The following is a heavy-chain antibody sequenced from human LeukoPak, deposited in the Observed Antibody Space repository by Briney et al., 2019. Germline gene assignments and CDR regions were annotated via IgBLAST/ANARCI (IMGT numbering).Heavy chain of an antibody. J-gene: IGHJ4*02. Sequence: PGGSLRLSCAVSGFTFSNGWMSWVRQAPGKGLEWVGHIRSKTDGGTTDYSAPAKGRFTISRDDSRNTLYLQMNILKTEDTAVYYCTTEYYYDSPGVFDYWGQGTLVTVSS. CDR2: IRSKTDGGTT. CDR1: GFTFSNGW. CDR3: TTEYYYDSPGVFDY. V-gene: IGHV3-15*01. D-gene: IGHD3-22*01.